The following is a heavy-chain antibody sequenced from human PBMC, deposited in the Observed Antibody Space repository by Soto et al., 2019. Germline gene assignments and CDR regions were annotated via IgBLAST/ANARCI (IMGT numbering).Heavy chain of an antibody. CDR3: TTDVQEGNAFTVKYYYYYGMDV. J-gene: IGHJ6*02. CDR2: IKSKTDGGTT. CDR1: GFTFSNAW. V-gene: IGHV3-15*07. Sequence: EVQLVESGGGLVKPGGSLRLSCAASGFTFSNAWMNWVRQAPGKGLEWVGRIKSKTDGGTTDYAAPVKGRFTISRDDSKNTLYLQMNSLKTEDTAVYYCTTDVQEGNAFTVKYYYYYGMDVWGQGTTVTVSS. D-gene: IGHD3-16*02.